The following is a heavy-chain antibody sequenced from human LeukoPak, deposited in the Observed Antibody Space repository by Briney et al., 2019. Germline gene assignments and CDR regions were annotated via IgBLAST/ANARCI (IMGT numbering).Heavy chain of an antibody. CDR2: LYYSGNT. V-gene: IGHV4-39*01. CDR1: GDSVSTSNSY. J-gene: IGHJ4*02. Sequence: ETLSLTCTVSGDSVSTSNSYWGWIRQPPGKGLEWIGSLYYSGNTYYSPSLKSRVTISVDTSRNQLSLRLSSVTAADTAVYYCARHPHYYFDNSARWGQGTLVTVSS. CDR3: ARHPHYYFDNSAR. D-gene: IGHD3-22*01.